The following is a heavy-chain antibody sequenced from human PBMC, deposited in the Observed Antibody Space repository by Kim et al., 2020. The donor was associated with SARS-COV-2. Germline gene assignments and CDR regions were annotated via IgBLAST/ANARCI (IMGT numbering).Heavy chain of an antibody. V-gene: IGHV4-34*01. CDR3: ARGFCSLSRYCSSGGYGMDV. D-gene: IGHD2-2*01. CDR2: INHSGST. J-gene: IGHJ6*02. CDR1: GGSFSGYY. Sequence: SETLSLTCAVYGGSFSGYYWSWIRQPPGKGLEWIGEINHSGSTNYNPSLKSRVTISVDTSKNQFSLKLSSVTAADTAVYYCARGFCSLSRYCSSGGYGMDVWGQGTTVTVSS.